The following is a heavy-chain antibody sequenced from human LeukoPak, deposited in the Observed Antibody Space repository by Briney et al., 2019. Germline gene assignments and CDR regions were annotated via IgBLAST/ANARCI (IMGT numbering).Heavy chain of an antibody. CDR1: GGTFSSYP. CDR3: AKTPPEVGATFYYFDS. Sequence: SVKVSCKASGGTFSSYPISWVRQAPGQGLEWMGGIIPIFGTANYAPKFQGRVTITTDESTSTAYMELSSLRSEDTAVYYRAKTPPEVGATFYYFDSWGLGTLVTVSS. J-gene: IGHJ4*02. D-gene: IGHD1-26*01. CDR2: IIPIFGTA. V-gene: IGHV1-69*05.